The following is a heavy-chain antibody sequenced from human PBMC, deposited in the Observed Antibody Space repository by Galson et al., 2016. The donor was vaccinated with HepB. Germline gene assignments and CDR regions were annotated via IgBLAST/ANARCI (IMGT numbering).Heavy chain of an antibody. Sequence: SVKVSCKASGYTFTDYYIHWLRQAPGQGLEWMGWINPNSDSTNYAHKFQGWLTMTRDTSINTAYMALSRLRSDDTAVYYCARQVTTDSGGHYDIWGQGTMVTVSS. J-gene: IGHJ3*02. D-gene: IGHD4-17*01. CDR3: ARQVTTDSGGHYDI. V-gene: IGHV1-2*04. CDR1: GYTFTDYY. CDR2: INPNSDST.